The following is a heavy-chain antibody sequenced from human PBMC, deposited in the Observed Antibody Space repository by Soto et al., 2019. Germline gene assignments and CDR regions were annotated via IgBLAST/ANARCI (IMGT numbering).Heavy chain of an antibody. CDR3: EKGYYYGMDV. J-gene: IGHJ6*02. CDR2: INPNSGGT. CDR1: GYTFTSYD. Sequence: ASVKVSCKASGYTFTSYDINWVRQATGQGLEWMGWINPNSGGTNYAQKFQGWVTMTRDTSISTAYMELSRLRSDDTAVYYCEKGYYYGMDVWGQGTTVTVSS. V-gene: IGHV1-2*04.